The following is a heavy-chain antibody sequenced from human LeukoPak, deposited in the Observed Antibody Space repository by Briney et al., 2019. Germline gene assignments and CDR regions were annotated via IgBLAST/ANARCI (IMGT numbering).Heavy chain of an antibody. Sequence: ASVKVSCKASGYTFTSYYMHWVRQAPGQGLEWMGIINPSGGSTSYAQKFQGRVTMTRDMSTSTVYMELSSLRSEDTTVYYCARGEGVGYAFDYWGQGTLVTVSS. CDR1: GYTFTSYY. D-gene: IGHD5-12*01. CDR3: ARGEGVGYAFDY. V-gene: IGHV1-46*01. CDR2: INPSGGST. J-gene: IGHJ4*02.